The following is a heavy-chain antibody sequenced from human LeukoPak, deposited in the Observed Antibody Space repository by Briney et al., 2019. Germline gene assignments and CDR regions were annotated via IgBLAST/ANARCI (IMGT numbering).Heavy chain of an antibody. D-gene: IGHD3-9*01. J-gene: IGHJ4*02. CDR2: INSDGRST. CDR1: GFTFSRNW. CDR3: VRGADTGYSSDS. Sequence: GGSLRLSCVASGFTFSRNWMHWVRQAPGKGLVWVSRINSDGRSTNYADSVKGRFSISRDNAENTLYLQMNSLRVEDTAVYYCVRGADTGYSSDSWGQGTLVTVSS. V-gene: IGHV3-74*01.